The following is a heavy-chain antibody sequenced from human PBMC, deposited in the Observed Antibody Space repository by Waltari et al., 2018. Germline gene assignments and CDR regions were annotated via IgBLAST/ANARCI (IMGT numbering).Heavy chain of an antibody. CDR3: ANLAAGNDY. Sequence: EVQLVESGGGLVQPGGSLRLSCAASGFTFSSYWMHWVQQAPGKGLEWMGRVDPEDGETIYAEKFQGRVTITADTSTDTAYMELSSLRSEDTAVYYCANLAAGNDYWGQGTLVTVSS. J-gene: IGHJ4*02. D-gene: IGHD6-13*01. V-gene: IGHV1-69-2*01. CDR1: GFTFSSYW. CDR2: VDPEDGET.